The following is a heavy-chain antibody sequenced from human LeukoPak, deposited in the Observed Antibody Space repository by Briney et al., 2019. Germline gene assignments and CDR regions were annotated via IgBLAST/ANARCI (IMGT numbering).Heavy chain of an antibody. D-gene: IGHD3-10*01. J-gene: IGHJ4*02. V-gene: IGHV3-23*01. CDR2: ISGSGDST. Sequence: PGGSLRLSCAASGFTFSSYGMNWVPQAPGKGLEWVSSISGSGDSTYYSDSVKGRFTISRDNAKNSPYLQMNSLRDEDTAVYYCATLPTGAYYFDYWGQGTLVTVSS. CDR1: GFTFSSYG. CDR3: ATLPTGAYYFDY.